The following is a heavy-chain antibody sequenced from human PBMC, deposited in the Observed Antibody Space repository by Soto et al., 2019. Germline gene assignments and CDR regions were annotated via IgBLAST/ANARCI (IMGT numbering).Heavy chain of an antibody. D-gene: IGHD3-3*01. CDR1: GGSISSSSYY. CDR3: ARPRGEVTILSPYTHPPEASWFDP. Sequence: PSETLSLTCTVSGGSISSSSYYWGWIRQPPGKGPEWIGSIYYSGSTYYNPSLKSRVTISVDTSKNQFSLKLSSVAAADTAVYYCARPRGEVTILSPYTHPPEASWFDPWGQGTLVTVSS. J-gene: IGHJ5*02. CDR2: IYYSGST. V-gene: IGHV4-39*01.